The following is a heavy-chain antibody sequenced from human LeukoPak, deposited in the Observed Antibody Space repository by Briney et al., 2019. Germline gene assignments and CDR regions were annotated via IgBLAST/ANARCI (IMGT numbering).Heavy chain of an antibody. CDR1: GYTFIENY. D-gene: IGHD3-3*01. V-gene: IGHV1-2*02. CDR3: ARGKSGYSP. Sequence: ASVKVSCKVSGYTFIENYLHWVRQAPGQGLEWMGLINPHTGAANYSHKFQGRVTMTRDTSISTAYMHLTRLKFGDTAIYYCARGKSGYSPWGQGTPVTVSS. J-gene: IGHJ4*02. CDR2: INPHTGAA.